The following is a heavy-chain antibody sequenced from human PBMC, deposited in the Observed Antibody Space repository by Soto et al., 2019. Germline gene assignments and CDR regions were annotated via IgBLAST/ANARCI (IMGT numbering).Heavy chain of an antibody. D-gene: IGHD3-10*01. J-gene: IGHJ4*02. CDR3: ARVPPWRNSGSYYIQHYDS. V-gene: IGHV1-3*01. Sequence: QVQLVQSGPEVKRPGASVKVSCKSSGYTFTTYAIHWVRQAPGQRLQWMGWINAGSGNTKYSQDFQGRVTFTRDTSATTSYMELSSLTSEDTAVYFCARVPPWRNSGSYYIQHYDSWGQGTLVTVSS. CDR1: GYTFTTYA. CDR2: INAGSGNT.